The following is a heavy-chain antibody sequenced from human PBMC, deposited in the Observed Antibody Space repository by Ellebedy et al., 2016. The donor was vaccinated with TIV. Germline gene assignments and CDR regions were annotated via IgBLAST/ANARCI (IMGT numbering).Heavy chain of an antibody. CDR3: ARNSGDAFEL. Sequence: SGPTLVKPTQTLTPTCTLSGLSVNSDGMRVSWIRQPPGKALEWLGRIDWDGDTFYRTSLKTRLTISKDTSKNQVVLTMTVMDPVDTATYYCARNSGDAFELWGHGTMVTVSS. J-gene: IGHJ3*01. D-gene: IGHD3-10*01. CDR1: GLSVNSDGMR. CDR2: IDWDGDT. V-gene: IGHV2-70*04.